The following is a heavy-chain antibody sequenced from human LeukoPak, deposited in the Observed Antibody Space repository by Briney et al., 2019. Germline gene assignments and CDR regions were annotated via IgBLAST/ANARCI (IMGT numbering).Heavy chain of an antibody. D-gene: IGHD2-15*01. CDR2: IYPGDSDT. V-gene: IGHV5-51*01. CDR1: GYSFFSYW. CDR3: ARPGYCSGGSCYGFDY. J-gene: IGHJ4*02. Sequence: GESLKISCKGSGYSFFSYWIGWVRQMPGKGLEWLGIIYPGDSDTRYSPSFQGQVTISADKSISTAYLQWSSLKDSDTAMYYCARPGYCSGGSCYGFDYWGQGTLVTVSS.